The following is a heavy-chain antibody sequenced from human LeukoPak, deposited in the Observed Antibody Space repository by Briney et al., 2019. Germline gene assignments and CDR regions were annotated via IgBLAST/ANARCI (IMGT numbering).Heavy chain of an antibody. CDR2: IHYNGNT. V-gene: IGHV4-31*03. CDR1: VGSISSGGYY. CDR3: ARGAMGGANWFGP. D-gene: IGHD5-18*01. J-gene: IGHJ5*02. Sequence: PSETLSLTCTVSVGSISSGGYYWTWIRQHPGKGLEWIGYIHYNGNTYYNPSLKSRVIISVDTSKDQFSLRLSSVTAADTAVFYCARGAMGGANWFGPWGQGTLVTVSS.